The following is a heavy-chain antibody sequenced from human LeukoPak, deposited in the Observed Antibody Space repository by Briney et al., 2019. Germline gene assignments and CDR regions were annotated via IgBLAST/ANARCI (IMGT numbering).Heavy chain of an antibody. D-gene: IGHD6-19*01. CDR2: IYYSGST. V-gene: IGHV4-59*01. Sequence: SETLSLTCTISGGSISSYYWSWIRQPPGKGLEWIGYIYYSGSTNYNPSLKSRVTISVDTSENQFSLKLSSVTAADTAVYYCARRDSSGWSNWFDPWGQGTLVTVSS. CDR3: ARRDSSGWSNWFDP. J-gene: IGHJ5*02. CDR1: GGSISSYY.